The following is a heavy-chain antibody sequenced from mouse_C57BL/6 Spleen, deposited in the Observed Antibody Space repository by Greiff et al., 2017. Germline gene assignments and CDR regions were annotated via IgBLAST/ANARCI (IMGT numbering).Heavy chain of an antibody. Sequence: EVKLQESGEGLVKPGGSLKLSCAASGFTFSSYAMSWVRQTPEKRLEWVAYISSGGDYIYYADTLKGRFTISRDNARNTLYLQMSSLKSEDTAMYYCTRDPDGYYGEVFAYWGQGTLVTVSA. J-gene: IGHJ3*01. CDR3: TRDPDGYYGEVFAY. CDR2: ISSGGDYI. D-gene: IGHD2-3*01. CDR1: GFTFSSYA. V-gene: IGHV5-9-1*02.